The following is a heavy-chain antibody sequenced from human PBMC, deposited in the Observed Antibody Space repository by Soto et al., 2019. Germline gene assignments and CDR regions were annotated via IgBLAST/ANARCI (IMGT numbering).Heavy chain of an antibody. Sequence: PSETLSLTCDVSGYAISSGFYWAWIRQPPGKRLEWIGNIYHTGTTYYNPSLKSRVTMSVDTSKNQFSLRLSSVTAADTAVFYCARVLTVGMSGSPGDSWGQGTLVTVSS. CDR3: ARVLTVGMSGSPGDS. CDR2: IYHTGTT. V-gene: IGHV4-38-2*01. D-gene: IGHD3-10*01. J-gene: IGHJ4*02. CDR1: GYAISSGFY.